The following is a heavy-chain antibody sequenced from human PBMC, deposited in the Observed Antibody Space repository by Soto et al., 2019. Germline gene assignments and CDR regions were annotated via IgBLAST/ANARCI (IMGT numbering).Heavy chain of an antibody. CDR2: INQDGSEK. CDR3: AKVGPYYYYGMDV. Sequence: EVQLVESGGGLVQPGGSLRLSCAASEFTFNNFWMTWVRQAPGKGLECVANINQDGSEKYYVNSVKGLFTISRDNAKNSLYLQMNSLRAEDTAIYYCAKVGPYYYYGMDVWGQGTTVTVSS. V-gene: IGHV3-7*03. J-gene: IGHJ6*02. CDR1: EFTFNNFW.